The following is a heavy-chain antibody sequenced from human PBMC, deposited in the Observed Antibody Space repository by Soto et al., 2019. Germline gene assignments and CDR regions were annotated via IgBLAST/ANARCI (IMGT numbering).Heavy chain of an antibody. CDR1: GGTFSSYA. V-gene: IGHV1-69*01. Sequence: QVQLVQSGAEVKKPGSSVKVSCKASGGTFSSYAISWVRQAPGQGLEWMGGIIPIFGTANYAQKFQGRVTITADESTSTAYMELSSLRSEDKAVYYRARDYDGGAAAGTGRLSNWFDPWGQGTLVTVSS. CDR2: IIPIFGTA. CDR3: ARDYDGGAAAGTGRLSNWFDP. J-gene: IGHJ5*02. D-gene: IGHD6-13*01.